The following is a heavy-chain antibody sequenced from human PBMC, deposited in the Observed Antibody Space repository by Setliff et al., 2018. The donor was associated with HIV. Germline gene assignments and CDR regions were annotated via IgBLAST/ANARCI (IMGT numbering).Heavy chain of an antibody. CDR1: GGSFSGHY. D-gene: IGHD1-7*01. J-gene: IGHJ5*02. V-gene: IGHV4-34*01. CDR3: ASANWNYLGYWFDP. Sequence: PSETLSLTCAVYGGSFSGHYWSWVRQVPGKGLEWIGEMSHSGGANYNPSLKSRVSISVDTSKRQFSLKMTSVTATDTAMYYCASANWNYLGYWFDPWGQGTLVTVSS. CDR2: MSHSGGA.